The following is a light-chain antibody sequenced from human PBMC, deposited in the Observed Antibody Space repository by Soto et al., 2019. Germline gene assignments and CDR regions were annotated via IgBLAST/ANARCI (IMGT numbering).Light chain of an antibody. CDR2: DAS. Sequence: EIVLTQSPATLSLSPGERATPSCRASQRVSTYLAWYQQKPGQAPRLLIYDASNRATGIPARFSGSGSGTDFTLTISSLEPEDFAVYYCQQRSNWPPEYTFGQGTKLEIK. CDR3: QQRSNWPPEYT. J-gene: IGKJ2*01. CDR1: QRVSTY. V-gene: IGKV3-11*01.